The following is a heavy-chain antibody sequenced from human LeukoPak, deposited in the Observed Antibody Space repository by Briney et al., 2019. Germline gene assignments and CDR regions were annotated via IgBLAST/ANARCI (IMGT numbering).Heavy chain of an antibody. CDR2: IKSDGST. J-gene: IGHJ1*01. Sequence: GVSLILSSPASAFTFSTYWMHWVRQAPGKGLLWVSRIKSDGSTNYADSVKGRFTISRDNAKDTLSLQMNSLRPEDTGVYYCARAPSEIGGYYPEYFRHWGQGTLVTVSS. CDR3: ARAPSEIGGYYPEYFRH. D-gene: IGHD3-3*01. CDR1: AFTFSTYW. V-gene: IGHV3-74*01.